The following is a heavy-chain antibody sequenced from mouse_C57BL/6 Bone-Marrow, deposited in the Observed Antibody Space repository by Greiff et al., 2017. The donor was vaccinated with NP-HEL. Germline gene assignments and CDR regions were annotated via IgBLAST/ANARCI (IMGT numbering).Heavy chain of an antibody. CDR2: IYPGGGYT. J-gene: IGHJ1*03. CDR1: GYTFTNYW. V-gene: IGHV1-63*01. CDR3: AREEWLHWYFDV. D-gene: IGHD2-2*01. Sequence: VQVVESGAELVRPGTSVKMSCKASGYTFTNYWIGWAKQRPGHGLEWIGDIYPGGGYTNYNEKFKGKATLTADKSSSTAYMQFSSLTSEDSAIYYCAREEWLHWYFDVWGTGTTVTVSS.